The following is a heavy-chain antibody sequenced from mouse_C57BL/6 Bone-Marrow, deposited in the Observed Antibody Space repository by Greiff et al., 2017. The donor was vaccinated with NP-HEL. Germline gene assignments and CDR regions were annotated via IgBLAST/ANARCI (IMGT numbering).Heavy chain of an antibody. Sequence: QVQLQQSGAELVRPGTSVKVSCKVSGYAFTNYFLEWVKQRLGQGLEWIGVFNPGSGGTNYNEKFKGKATLTADKSSSTAYMQLSSLTSEDSAVCFCARGLPFAYWGQGALVTVSA. D-gene: IGHD3-1*01. V-gene: IGHV1-54*01. J-gene: IGHJ3*01. CDR3: ARGLPFAY. CDR1: GYAFTNYF. CDR2: FNPGSGGT.